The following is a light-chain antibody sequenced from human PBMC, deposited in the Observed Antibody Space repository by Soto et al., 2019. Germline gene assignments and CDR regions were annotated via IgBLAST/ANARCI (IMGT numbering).Light chain of an antibody. V-gene: IGKV3-15*01. Sequence: EIVLTQSPGTLSLSPGERATLSCRASQSVSSSSLAWYQQKPGQAPRLLIYGASTRATGIPARFSGSGSGTEFTLTISSLQSEDFAVYYCQQYHNWPITFGQGTRLEI. CDR2: GAS. CDR1: QSVSSS. J-gene: IGKJ5*01. CDR3: QQYHNWPIT.